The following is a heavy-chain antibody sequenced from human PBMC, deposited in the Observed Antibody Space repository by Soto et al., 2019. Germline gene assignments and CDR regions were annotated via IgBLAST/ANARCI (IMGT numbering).Heavy chain of an antibody. V-gene: IGHV3-7*03. CDR3: ARDQGWSAN. J-gene: IGHJ4*02. CDR2: IAHDGSEK. Sequence: GGSLRLSCAVSGFSFSSYWMSWVRQAPGRGLEWVATIAHDGSEKFYVDSVKGRFTISRDNSKNTLYLQMNSLRAEDTAVYYCARDQGWSANWGQGTLVTISS. CDR1: GFSFSSYW.